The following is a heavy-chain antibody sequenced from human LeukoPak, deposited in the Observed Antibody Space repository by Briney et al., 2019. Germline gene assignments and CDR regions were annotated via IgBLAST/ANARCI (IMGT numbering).Heavy chain of an antibody. CDR2: FDPEDGET. CDR1: GYSLTELS. J-gene: IGHJ3*02. V-gene: IGHV1-24*01. CDR3: ARDFYGGVEGDDAFDI. Sequence: HRASVKVSCKVSGYSLTELSMHWVRQAPGKGLEWMGGFDPEDGETIYAQKFQGRVTMTEDTSTDTAYMELSSLRSEDTAVYYCARDFYGGVEGDDAFDIWGQGTMVTVSS. D-gene: IGHD3-16*01.